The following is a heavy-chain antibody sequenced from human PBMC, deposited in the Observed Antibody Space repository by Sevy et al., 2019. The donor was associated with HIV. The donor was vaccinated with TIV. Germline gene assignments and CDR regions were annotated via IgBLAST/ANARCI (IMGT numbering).Heavy chain of an antibody. V-gene: IGHV4-59*08. CDR1: GGSINSDH. CDR2: VYYTGGT. J-gene: IGHJ3*02. CDR3: AGRNDFDI. Sequence: SETLSLTCTVSGGSINSDHWNWIRQPPVKGLEWIGYVYYTGGTNYNPSLKNRVTISVDRTKNQFSLKLTSVTAADTAVYYCAGRNDFDIWGQGTMVTVSS.